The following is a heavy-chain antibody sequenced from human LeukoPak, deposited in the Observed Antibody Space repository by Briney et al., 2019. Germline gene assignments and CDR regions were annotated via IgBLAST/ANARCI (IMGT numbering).Heavy chain of an antibody. V-gene: IGHV3-53*01. CDR1: GFSFNIYW. D-gene: IGHD5-18*01. CDR3: ARDGSGGYRNRGVFDI. CDR2: LYSGGGT. Sequence: PGGSLRLSYAASGFSFNIYWMSWVRQAPGKGLEWVSVLYSGGGTYYADSVKGRFTISSDNSKNTLYLQMNNLRAEDTAVYYCARDGSGGYRNRGVFDIWGQGTMVTVSS. J-gene: IGHJ3*02.